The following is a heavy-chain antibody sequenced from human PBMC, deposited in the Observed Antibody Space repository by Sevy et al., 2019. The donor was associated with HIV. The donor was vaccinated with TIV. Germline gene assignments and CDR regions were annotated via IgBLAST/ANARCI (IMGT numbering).Heavy chain of an antibody. CDR3: TNYVHY. J-gene: IGHJ4*02. CDR2: ISSSFNNI. CDR1: GFTFNIYE. Sequence: GGSLRLSCVASGFTFNIYEMNWVRQATGQGLEWVSYISSSFNNIYYADSVKGRFTISRENAKNSLYLQMNSLRAEDTAVYYCTNYVHYWGQGTLVTVSS. V-gene: IGHV3-48*03. D-gene: IGHD3-10*02.